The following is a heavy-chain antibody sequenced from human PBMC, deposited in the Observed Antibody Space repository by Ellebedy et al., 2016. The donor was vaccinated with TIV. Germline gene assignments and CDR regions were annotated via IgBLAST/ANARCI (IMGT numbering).Heavy chain of an antibody. Sequence: MPSETLSLTCTVPGGSISSYYWSWIRQPAGKGLEWIGRIYTSGSTNYNPSLKSRVTMSVDTSKNQFSLKLSSVTAADTAVYYCAGDVDTTMVFDYWGQGTLVTVSS. CDR1: GGSISSYY. V-gene: IGHV4-4*07. CDR3: AGDVDTTMVFDY. J-gene: IGHJ4*02. D-gene: IGHD5-18*01. CDR2: IYTSGST.